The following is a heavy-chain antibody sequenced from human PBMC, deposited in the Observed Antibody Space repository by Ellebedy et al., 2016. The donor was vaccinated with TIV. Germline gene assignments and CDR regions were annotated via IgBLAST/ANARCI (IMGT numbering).Heavy chain of an antibody. CDR2: VYPNSGDT. Sequence: ASVKVSCKTSGYTFTAFHIHWVRQAPGQGLEWMGWVYPNSGDTNYAQKFQGRVTMTRDTSISTAYMELSRLRSDDTAVYYCARDPPRTGDSYFDLWGRGTLVTVSS. CDR3: ARDPPRTGDSYFDL. J-gene: IGHJ2*01. V-gene: IGHV1-2*02. D-gene: IGHD1-1*01. CDR1: GYTFTAFH.